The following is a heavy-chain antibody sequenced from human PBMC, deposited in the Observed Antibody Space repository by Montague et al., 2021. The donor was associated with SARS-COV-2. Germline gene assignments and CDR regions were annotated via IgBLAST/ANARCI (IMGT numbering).Heavy chain of an antibody. J-gene: IGHJ4*02. V-gene: IGHV4-59*08. D-gene: IGHD1-26*01. CDR2: ISDSGST. CDR3: ARKGSGRSDLAY. CDR1: GGSFSSFY. Sequence: SETLSLTCTVSGGSFSSFYWSWFRQPPGKGLEWIGYISDSGSTNYNPSLTSRVTMSVDTSKNQFSLKVNSVTAADTAIYYCARKGSGRSDLAYWGQGTLVTVSS.